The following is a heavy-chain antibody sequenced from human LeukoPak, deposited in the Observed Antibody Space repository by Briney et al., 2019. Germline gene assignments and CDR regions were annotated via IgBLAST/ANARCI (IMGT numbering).Heavy chain of an antibody. J-gene: IGHJ4*02. CDR3: ARHYGSGSYYNPFDY. Sequence: LGESLKISCKGPGYSFTNYWIGWVRQMPGKGLEWMGIIYPGDSDTRYRPSFQGPVTISVDKSISTAYLQWSSLKASDTAMYYCARHYGSGSYYNPFDYWGQGTLVTVSS. D-gene: IGHD3-10*01. CDR1: GYSFTNYW. V-gene: IGHV5-51*01. CDR2: IYPGDSDT.